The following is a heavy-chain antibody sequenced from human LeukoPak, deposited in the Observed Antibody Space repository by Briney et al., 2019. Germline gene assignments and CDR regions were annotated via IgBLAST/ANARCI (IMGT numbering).Heavy chain of an antibody. D-gene: IGHD4-11*01. V-gene: IGHV3-30-3*01. CDR2: ISYDGSNK. J-gene: IGHJ4*02. CDR1: GLTFSSYA. CDR3: ARGYSNQLDY. Sequence: GGSLRLSCAASGLTFSSYAMHWVRQAPGKGLEWVAVISYDGSNKYYADSVKGRFTISRDNSKNTLYLQMNSLRAEDTAVYYCARGYSNQLDYWGQGTLVTVSS.